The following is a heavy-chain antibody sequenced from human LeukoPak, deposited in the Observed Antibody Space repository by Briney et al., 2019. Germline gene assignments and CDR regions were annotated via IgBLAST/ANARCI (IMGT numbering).Heavy chain of an antibody. CDR3: ARDAVTGTPAFDI. V-gene: IGHV4-59*01. CDR2: THYSGST. J-gene: IGHJ3*02. D-gene: IGHD1-14*01. CDR1: GGSITGYY. Sequence: SETLSLTCTVSGGSITGYYWSWIRQPPGKGLEWIGYTHYSGSTNYNPSLMSRVTISVNTSKNQFSLKLTSVTAADTAVYYCARDAVTGTPAFDIWGQGTMVTVPS.